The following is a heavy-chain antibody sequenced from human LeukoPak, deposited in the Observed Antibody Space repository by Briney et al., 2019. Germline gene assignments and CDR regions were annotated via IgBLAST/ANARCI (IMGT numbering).Heavy chain of an antibody. D-gene: IGHD7-27*01. Sequence: GRSLRLSCAASGFTFSTYGMHWVRQAPGKGLEWVAVVSYDGSNKYYADSVKGRFTISRDNSKNTLYLQMNSLRAEDTAVYYCAKDWGNWGYGYYFDHWGQGTLVTVSS. CDR1: GFTFSTYG. CDR3: AKDWGNWGYGYYFDH. V-gene: IGHV3-30*18. CDR2: VSYDGSNK. J-gene: IGHJ4*02.